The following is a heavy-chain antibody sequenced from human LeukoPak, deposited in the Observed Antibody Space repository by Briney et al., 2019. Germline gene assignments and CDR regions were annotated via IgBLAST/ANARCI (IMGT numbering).Heavy chain of an antibody. Sequence: GGSLRLSCAASGFTFSSYWMHWVGQAPGKGLVWVSRINSEGSSTSYADSVKGRFTISRDNAKNTLYLQMNSLRAEDTAVYYCARVSVQLWSSSDYWGQGTLVTVSS. CDR2: INSEGSST. D-gene: IGHD5-18*01. CDR3: ARVSVQLWSSSDY. V-gene: IGHV3-74*01. J-gene: IGHJ4*02. CDR1: GFTFSSYW.